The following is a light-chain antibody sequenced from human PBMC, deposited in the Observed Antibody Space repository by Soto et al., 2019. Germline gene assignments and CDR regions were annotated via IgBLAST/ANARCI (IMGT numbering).Light chain of an antibody. Sequence: IVMTQSPAYLSVSQGKTVTVSCMASQSVSNNLVWYQQKPGQAPRLLMYGSSIRATGIPARFSGSGSGTDFTLTISRLEPEEFALYYCQQYATSPLTVGGGTKVVIK. J-gene: IGKJ4*01. CDR2: GSS. CDR3: QQYATSPLT. CDR1: QSVSNN. V-gene: IGKV3-15*01.